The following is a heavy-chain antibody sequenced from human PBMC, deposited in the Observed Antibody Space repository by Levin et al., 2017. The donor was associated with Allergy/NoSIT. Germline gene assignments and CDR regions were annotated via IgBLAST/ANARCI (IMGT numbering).Heavy chain of an antibody. J-gene: IGHJ4*02. V-gene: IGHV3-30*18. D-gene: IGHD4-17*01. CDR2: ISYDGSNK. Sequence: GESLKISCAASGFTFSSYGMHWVRQAPGKGLEWVAVISYDGSNKYYADSVKGRFTISRDNSKNTLYLQMNSLRAEDTAVYYCAKDLYGDPGYWGQGTLVTVSS. CDR3: AKDLYGDPGY. CDR1: GFTFSSYG.